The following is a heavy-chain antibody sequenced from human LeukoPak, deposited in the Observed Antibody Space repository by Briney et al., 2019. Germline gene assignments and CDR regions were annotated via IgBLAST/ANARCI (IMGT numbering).Heavy chain of an antibody. V-gene: IGHV3-48*04. CDR1: GFTFSSYS. D-gene: IGHD4-17*01. J-gene: IGHJ4*02. CDR3: ARHTDYYFDY. CDR2: ISSSSSTI. Sequence: PGGSLRLSCAASGFTFSSYSMNWVRQAPGKGLEWVSYISSSSSTIYYADSVKGRFTISRDNAKNSLYLQMNSLRAEDTAVYYCARHTDYYFDYWGQGTLVTVSS.